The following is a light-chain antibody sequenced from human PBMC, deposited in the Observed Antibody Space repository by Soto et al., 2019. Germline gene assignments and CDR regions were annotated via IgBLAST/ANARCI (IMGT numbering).Light chain of an antibody. CDR3: QQYNNWPIT. V-gene: IGKV3-15*01. J-gene: IGKJ5*01. CDR1: QSISDT. CDR2: GAS. Sequence: EIVMTQSPATLSVSPGGRATLSCMASQSISDTLAWYQQKPGQAPRLLIHGASTRATGFPARFSGSGSGTDFTLNITRLEPEDSAVYYCQQYNNWPITFGPGTRLE.